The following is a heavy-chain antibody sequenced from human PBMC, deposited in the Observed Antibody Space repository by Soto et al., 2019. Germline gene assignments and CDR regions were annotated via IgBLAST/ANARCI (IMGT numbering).Heavy chain of an antibody. V-gene: IGHV3-74*01. Sequence: QPGGSLRLSCAASGFTFRMYWMHWVRQVPGKGPEWVSRINDDGFSTNYADSVKGRFTISRDNAKNTLYLQMNALRVEDTGVYYRTRGTRPNSTGTGVFWGQGTLGTVSS. CDR3: TRGTRPNSTGTGVF. D-gene: IGHD3-10*01. CDR2: INDDGFST. J-gene: IGHJ4*01. CDR1: GFTFRMYW.